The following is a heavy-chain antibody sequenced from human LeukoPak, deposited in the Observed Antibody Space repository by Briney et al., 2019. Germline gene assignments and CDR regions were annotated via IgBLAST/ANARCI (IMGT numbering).Heavy chain of an antibody. CDR1: GGSISTSSYY. Sequence: ASETLSLTCTVSGGSISTSSYYWGWVRQPPGKGLEWIGNIFYSGSTYYSPSLKSRATISLDTSRNQFSLKLSSVTAADTAVYYCASVYDSSGYVWFDPWGQGTLVTVSS. CDR3: ASVYDSSGYVWFDP. J-gene: IGHJ5*02. CDR2: IFYSGST. V-gene: IGHV4-39*07. D-gene: IGHD3-22*01.